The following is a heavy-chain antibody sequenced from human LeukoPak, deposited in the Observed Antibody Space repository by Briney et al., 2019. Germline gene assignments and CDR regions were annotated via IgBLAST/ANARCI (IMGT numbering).Heavy chain of an antibody. CDR3: ARDMWGTLDY. CDR2: MSPDGSDT. CDR1: GFTFRDFW. Sequence: GGSLRLSCAASGFTFRDFWMHWVRQAPGKGPVWVSCMSPDGSDTKYADSVKGRFTISRDNAENTMYLQMSSLRAEDTAVYYCARDMWGTLDYWGQGALVTVSS. V-gene: IGHV3-74*03. D-gene: IGHD1-14*01. J-gene: IGHJ4*02.